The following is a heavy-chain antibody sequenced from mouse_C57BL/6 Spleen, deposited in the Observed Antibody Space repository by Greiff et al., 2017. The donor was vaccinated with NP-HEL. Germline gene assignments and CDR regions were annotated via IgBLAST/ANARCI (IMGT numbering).Heavy chain of an antibody. D-gene: IGHD1-1*01. J-gene: IGHJ2*01. V-gene: IGHV1-69*01. Sequence: VQLQQPGAELVMPGASVKLSCKASGYTFTSYWMHWVKQRPGQGLEWIGEIDPSDSYTNYNQKFKGKSTLTVDKSSRTAYMQLSSLTSEDSAVYYCARDYYGCDFDGWGPGTTLTVSS. CDR3: ARDYYGCDFDG. CDR1: GYTFTSYW. CDR2: IDPSDSYT.